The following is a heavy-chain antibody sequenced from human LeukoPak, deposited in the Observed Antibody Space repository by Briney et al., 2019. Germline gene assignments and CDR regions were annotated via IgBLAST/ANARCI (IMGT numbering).Heavy chain of an antibody. D-gene: IGHD1-26*01. V-gene: IGHV4-38-2*02. J-gene: IGHJ4*02. CDR3: ARERAGAVDY. Sequence: SETLSLTGAVSGYSITSDYYWGWIRQPPGKGLEWIGTIYHSGSTFYSPSLKSRLTISVDTSKNQFSLNLNSVTAADTAVYYCARERAGAVDYWGQGTLVTVSS. CDR2: IYHSGST. CDR1: GYSITSDYY.